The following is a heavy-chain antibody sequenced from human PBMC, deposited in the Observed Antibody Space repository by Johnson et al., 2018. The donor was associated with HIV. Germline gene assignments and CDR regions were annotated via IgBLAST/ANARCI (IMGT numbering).Heavy chain of an antibody. Sequence: VQLVESGGGLVKPGGSLRLSCAASGFTFSDYYMSWVRQAPGKGLEWVSVIHSGGSVLYAESVRGRFTISRDNSKNTLYLQMNSLRAEDTAVYYCARDKGSWFDDAFDIWGQGTMVTVSS. CDR2: IHSGGSV. D-gene: IGHD6-13*01. J-gene: IGHJ3*02. CDR3: ARDKGSWFDDAFDI. V-gene: IGHV3-66*02. CDR1: GFTFSDYY.